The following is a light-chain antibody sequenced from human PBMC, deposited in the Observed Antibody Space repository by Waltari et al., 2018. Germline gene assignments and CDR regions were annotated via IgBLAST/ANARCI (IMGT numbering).Light chain of an antibody. V-gene: IGKV3-15*01. J-gene: IGKJ1*01. Sequence: IVVTQSPATLSMSPGERATLSCRTSQTIGTSLAWYQQRPGQAPRLLIYRASTRATGIPDRFSGSGSESEFTLTISSLQSEDVALYYCQQYNNWPPGTFGQGTKVE. CDR3: QQYNNWPPGT. CDR2: RAS. CDR1: QTIGTS.